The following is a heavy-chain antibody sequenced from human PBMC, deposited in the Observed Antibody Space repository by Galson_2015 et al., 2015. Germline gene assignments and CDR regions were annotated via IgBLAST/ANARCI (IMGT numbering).Heavy chain of an antibody. D-gene: IGHD3-9*01. CDR2: IWHDGSKK. CDR3: ATSPEGSANVKTDYSFHY. CDR1: GFTFSNSG. J-gene: IGHJ4*02. Sequence: SLRLSCAASGFTFSNSGMHWVRQAPGKGLEWVADIWHDGSKKYYTGSVSGRFTISRDNSQNMLFLQMDSLRVEDTAVYYCATSPEGSANVKTDYSFHYWGQGALVTVSS. V-gene: IGHV3-33*01.